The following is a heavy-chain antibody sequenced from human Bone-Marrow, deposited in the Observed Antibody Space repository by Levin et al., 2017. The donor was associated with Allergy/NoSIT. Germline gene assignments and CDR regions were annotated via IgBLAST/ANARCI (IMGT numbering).Heavy chain of an antibody. V-gene: IGHV5-51*01. CDR2: IYPGDSDT. Sequence: KVSCKGSGYSFSTYGIAWVRQTPGKGLEWMGIIYPGDSDTRYSPSFQGQVTISADKSISTVYLQWNSLKASDTAMYYCARHRDQFDSSAYDPWGQGTLVTVSS. D-gene: IGHD3-22*01. J-gene: IGHJ5*02. CDR1: GYSFSTYG. CDR3: ARHRDQFDSSAYDP.